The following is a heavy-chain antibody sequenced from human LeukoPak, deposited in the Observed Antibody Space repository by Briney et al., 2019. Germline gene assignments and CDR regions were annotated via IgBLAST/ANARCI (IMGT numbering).Heavy chain of an antibody. CDR1: GGTFISYA. CDR3: ARPTNWGSGAPDAFDI. J-gene: IGHJ3*02. V-gene: IGHV1-69*13. Sequence: ASVKVSCKASGGTFISYAISWVRQAPGQGLEWMGGIIPIFGTANYAQKFQGRVTITADESTSTAYMELSSLRSEDTAVYYCARPTNWGSGAPDAFDIWGQGAMVTVSS. D-gene: IGHD7-27*01. CDR2: IIPIFGTA.